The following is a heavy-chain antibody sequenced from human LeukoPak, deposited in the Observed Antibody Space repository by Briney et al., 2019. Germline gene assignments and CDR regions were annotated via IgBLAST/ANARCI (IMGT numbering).Heavy chain of an antibody. J-gene: IGHJ4*02. V-gene: IGHV4-39*07. CDR3: ARRRIARGQLDY. Sequence: SETLSLTCTVSGGSISSSSYYWGWIRQPPGKGLEWIGSIYYSGSTYYNPSLKSRVTISVDTSKNQFSLKLGSVTAADTAVYYCARRRIARGQLDYWGQGTLVTVSS. CDR1: GGSISSSSYY. D-gene: IGHD2-21*01. CDR2: IYYSGST.